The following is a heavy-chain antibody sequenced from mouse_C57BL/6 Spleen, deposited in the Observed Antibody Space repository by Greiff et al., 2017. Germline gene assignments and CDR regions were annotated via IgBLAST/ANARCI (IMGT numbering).Heavy chain of an antibody. J-gene: IGHJ1*03. CDR3: ARGDYYGSRPWYCDV. Sequence: VQLQQPGAELVKPGASVKMSCKASGYTFTSYWITWVKQRPGQGLEWIGDIYPGSGSTNYNEKFKSKATLTVDTSSSTAYMQLSSLTSEDSAVYYCARGDYYGSRPWYCDVWGTGTTVTVSS. V-gene: IGHV1-55*01. D-gene: IGHD1-1*01. CDR1: GYTFTSYW. CDR2: IYPGSGST.